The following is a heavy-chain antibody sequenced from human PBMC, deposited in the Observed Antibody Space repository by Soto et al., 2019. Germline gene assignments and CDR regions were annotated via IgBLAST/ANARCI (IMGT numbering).Heavy chain of an antibody. CDR2: IDPSDSYT. Sequence: AGESLKISCKGSGYSFTSYWISWVRQMPGKGLEWMGRIDPSDSYTNYSPSFQGHVTISADKSISTAYLQWSSLKASDTAMYYCARLPSSPAAYYYYGMDVWGQGTTVTVSS. J-gene: IGHJ6*02. V-gene: IGHV5-10-1*01. CDR3: ARLPSSPAAYYYYGMDV. D-gene: IGHD6-6*01. CDR1: GYSFTSYW.